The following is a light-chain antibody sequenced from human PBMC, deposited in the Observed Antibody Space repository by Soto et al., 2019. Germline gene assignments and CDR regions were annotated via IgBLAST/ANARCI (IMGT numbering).Light chain of an antibody. J-gene: IGKJ2*01. V-gene: IGKV3-20*01. CDR1: QTLKRTY. Sequence: EIVLMQSPGTLSLSPGARATLSCRASQTLKRTYLAWYQKKPGQAPRVLIYGASTRSAGIPDRFSGSGSGTDFRLTNSRLEPEDFAVYYCHQYDNAPPTFGQGTKVEIK. CDR3: HQYDNAPPT. CDR2: GAS.